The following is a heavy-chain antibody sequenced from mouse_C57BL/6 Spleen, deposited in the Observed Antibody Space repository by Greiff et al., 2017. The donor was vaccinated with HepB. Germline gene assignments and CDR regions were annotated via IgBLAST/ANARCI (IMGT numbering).Heavy chain of an antibody. Sequence: EVKLQESGEGLVKPGGSLKLSCAASGFTFSSYAMSWVRQTPEKRLEWVAYISSGGDYIYYADTVKGRFTISRDNARNTLYLQMSSLKSEDTAMYYCTREKVQATGYFDYWGQGTTLTVSS. J-gene: IGHJ2*01. CDR2: ISSGGDYI. V-gene: IGHV5-9-1*02. CDR1: GFTFSSYA. CDR3: TREKVQATGYFDY. D-gene: IGHD3-2*02.